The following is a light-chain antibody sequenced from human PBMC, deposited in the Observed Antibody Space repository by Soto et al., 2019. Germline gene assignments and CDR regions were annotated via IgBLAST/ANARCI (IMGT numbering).Light chain of an antibody. J-gene: IGKJ3*01. Sequence: DIQMTQSPSSLSASAGDSFTITCRASQGVRNSLDWYQQKPGKAPKRLIYEISSLQSGVPSRFSGTGSGTEFTLTISSLQPEDFATYYCLQHSSYQFTFGPGTKVDIK. V-gene: IGKV1-17*01. CDR3: LQHSSYQFT. CDR2: EIS. CDR1: QGVRNS.